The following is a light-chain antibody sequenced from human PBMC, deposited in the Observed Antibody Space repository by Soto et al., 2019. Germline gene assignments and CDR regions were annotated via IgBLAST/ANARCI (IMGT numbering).Light chain of an antibody. CDR2: DAS. Sequence: DVQMTQSPSSLSASVGARVSITCRASQSITTSLAWFQQKPGSAPKVLIYDASSLERGVPSRFSGSGSGTEFTLTSRSLQPDDSATYFCQQYDELWTFGQGTKVEIK. J-gene: IGKJ1*01. V-gene: IGKV1-5*01. CDR3: QQYDELWT. CDR1: QSITTS.